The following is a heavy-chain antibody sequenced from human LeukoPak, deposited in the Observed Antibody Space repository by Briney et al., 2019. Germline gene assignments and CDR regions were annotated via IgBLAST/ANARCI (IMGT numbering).Heavy chain of an antibody. J-gene: IGHJ5*02. CDR2: IRYDGSTK. CDR3: ARDYPRLRWLEFDP. CDR1: GFTFSTYG. Sequence: PGGSLRLSCAASGFTFSTYGMYWVRQAPGKGLEWVAYIRYDGSTKYYADSVKGRFTISRDNAKNSLYLQMNSLRAEDTAVYYCARDYPRLRWLEFDPWGQGTLVTVSS. V-gene: IGHV3-30*02. D-gene: IGHD4-23*01.